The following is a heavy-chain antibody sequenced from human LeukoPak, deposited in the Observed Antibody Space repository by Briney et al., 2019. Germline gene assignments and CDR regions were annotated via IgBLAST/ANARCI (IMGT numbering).Heavy chain of an antibody. J-gene: IGHJ4*02. CDR1: GYTFTSYP. Sequence: ASVKVSCKASGYTFTSYPMHWVRQAPGQGLEWMGIINPNGGSTIYAQKFQGRVTVTRDTSTSTVYVDLTSLRSEDTAVYYCARLSSDWGYFDYWGQGTLVTVSS. D-gene: IGHD6-19*01. CDR3: ARLSSDWGYFDY. CDR2: INPNGGST. V-gene: IGHV1-46*01.